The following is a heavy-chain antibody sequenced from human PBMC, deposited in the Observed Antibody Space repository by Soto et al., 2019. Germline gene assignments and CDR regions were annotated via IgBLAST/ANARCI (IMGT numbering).Heavy chain of an antibody. CDR2: IYSTGTT. CDR3: AKDGRGSGGHNTSFGY. V-gene: IGHV3-53*01. CDR1: GFTVGNNY. J-gene: IGHJ4*02. Sequence: EVQLVESGGGLIQPGGSLKLSCAASGFTVGNNYMSWVRQAPGKGLEWVSLIYSTGTTKYADSVKGRFTVSRDNAKNTLYLQINSLRAEDTAVYYCAKDGRGSGGHNTSFGYWGQGTLSPSRQ. D-gene: IGHD3-10*01.